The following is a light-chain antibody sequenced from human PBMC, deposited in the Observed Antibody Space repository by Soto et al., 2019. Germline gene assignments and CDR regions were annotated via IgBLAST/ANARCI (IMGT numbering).Light chain of an antibody. CDR3: QQLHSYPLT. Sequence: IQLTQSPSSLSAAVGDRVIITCRASQGMSSNLAWYQQKPGEAPKLLIYAASTLQSGVSSRFSGSGSGTDFTLTISSLQPEDFATYFCQQLHSYPLTFGQGTRLEIK. J-gene: IGKJ5*01. CDR2: AAS. V-gene: IGKV1-9*01. CDR1: QGMSSN.